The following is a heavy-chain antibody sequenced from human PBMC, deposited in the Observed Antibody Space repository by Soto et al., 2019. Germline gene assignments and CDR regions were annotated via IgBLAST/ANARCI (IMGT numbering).Heavy chain of an antibody. Sequence: EVLLLESGGGLVQPGGSLRLSCAASGFTFSSYAMSWVRQAPGKGLEWVSALSGSGGSTYYADSVKGRFTISRDNSKNTLYLQMNSLRADDTALYYCAYSRTPFDYWGQGTLVTVSA. J-gene: IGHJ4*02. V-gene: IGHV3-23*01. D-gene: IGHD6-13*01. CDR1: GFTFSSYA. CDR3: AYSRTPFDY. CDR2: LSGSGGST.